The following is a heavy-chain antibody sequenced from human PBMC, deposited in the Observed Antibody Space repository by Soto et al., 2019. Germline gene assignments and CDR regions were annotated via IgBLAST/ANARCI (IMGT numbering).Heavy chain of an antibody. D-gene: IGHD4-4*01. CDR1: GGSVSSYY. V-gene: IGHV4-59*08. CDR2: IYYSGST. CDR3: ARHSNRNYGLYYFDY. J-gene: IGHJ4*02. Sequence: PSETLALTCTVYGGSVSSYYWSWIRQSPGKGLEWIGYIYYSGSTKYKPSLKSRVTISVDTSKNQFSLKLTSAAAADTAVYYCARHSNRNYGLYYFDYWGLGALVTVSS.